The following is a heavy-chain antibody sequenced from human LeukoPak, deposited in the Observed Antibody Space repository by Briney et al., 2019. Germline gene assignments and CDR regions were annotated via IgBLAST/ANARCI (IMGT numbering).Heavy chain of an antibody. CDR3: ARWGQTSAGSGWYNWFDP. CDR1: GGPFSGYY. D-gene: IGHD6-19*01. J-gene: IGHJ5*02. CDR2: INHSGST. Sequence: SETLSLTCAVYGGPFSGYYWSWIRQPPGKGLEWIGEINHSGSTNYNPSLKSRVTISVDTSKNQFSLKLSSVTAADTAVYYCARWGQTSAGSGWYNWFDPWGQGTLVTVSS. V-gene: IGHV4-34*01.